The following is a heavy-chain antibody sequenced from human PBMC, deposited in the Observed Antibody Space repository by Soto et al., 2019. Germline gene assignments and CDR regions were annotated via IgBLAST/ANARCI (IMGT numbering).Heavy chain of an antibody. J-gene: IGHJ4*02. D-gene: IGHD3-22*01. CDR2: IYRNDIR. Sequence: SGPTLVNPTETLTLTCTFSGFSFSASGAGVAWIRQPPGKALEWLALIYRNDIRRYNPSLQSRLTITEDTSRNQVVLTTTNMDTVDTATYYCAHMTYYYDSTGYEEFDYWGQGTLVTVSS. CDR1: GFSFSASGAG. CDR3: AHMTYYYDSTGYEEFDY. V-gene: IGHV2-5*01.